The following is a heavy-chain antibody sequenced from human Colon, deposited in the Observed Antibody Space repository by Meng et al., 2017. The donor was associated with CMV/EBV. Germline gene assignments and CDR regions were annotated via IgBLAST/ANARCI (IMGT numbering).Heavy chain of an antibody. V-gene: IGHV4-31*02. CDR2: ISHGMR. D-gene: IGHD5-12*01. CDR1: SICSGGYY. J-gene: IGHJ4*02. Sequence: SICSGGYYCTCIRQPPGRGLEWLGYISHGMRYHTPSLSSRLTLSVDLSKNQFSLTVTSVTAADTAVYFCAIDDDHNGYDSPEPLFDHWGQGILVTVSS. CDR3: AIDDDHNGYDSPEPLFDH.